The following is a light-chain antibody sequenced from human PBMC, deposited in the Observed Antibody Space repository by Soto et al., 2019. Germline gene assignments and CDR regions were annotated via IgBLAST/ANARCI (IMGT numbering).Light chain of an antibody. CDR3: QQLNSYPIT. CDR2: GAS. J-gene: IGKJ5*01. CDR1: QIVGSDF. V-gene: IGKV3-20*01. Sequence: EIVLTQSPGTLSSSPGARAILSCSASQIVGSDFLAWYQQRPGQAPSLLIYGASSRATGIPDRFSGSGSGTDFTLTISRLEPEDFATYYCQQLNSYPITFGQGTRLE.